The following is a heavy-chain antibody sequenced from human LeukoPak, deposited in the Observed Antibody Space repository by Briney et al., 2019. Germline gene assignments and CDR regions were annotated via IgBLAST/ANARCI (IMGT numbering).Heavy chain of an antibody. J-gene: IGHJ3*02. D-gene: IGHD3-3*01. V-gene: IGHV3-23*01. CDR1: GFTFSSYG. CDR3: ARDRVVFGVVTNDAFDI. Sequence: GGSLRLSCAASGFTFSSYGMSWVRQAPGKGLEWVSGISGSGGSTYYADSVKGRFTISRDNFKNTLYLQMNSLRAEDTAVYYCARDRVVFGVVTNDAFDIWGQGTMVTVSS. CDR2: ISGSGGST.